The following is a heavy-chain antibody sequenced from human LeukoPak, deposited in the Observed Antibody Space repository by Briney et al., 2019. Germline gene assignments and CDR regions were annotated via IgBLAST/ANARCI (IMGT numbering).Heavy chain of an antibody. CDR1: GITFSGYG. CDR3: ARGNYNNGWYYFDY. D-gene: IGHD6-19*01. CDR2: ISYDGVNK. V-gene: IGHV3-33*01. J-gene: IGHJ4*02. Sequence: GGSLRLSCAASGITFSGYGMHWIRQAPGKGLEWVAFISYDGVNKFYADPVKGRFAISSDSSKNILFLQMNSLRADDTAVYYCARGNYNNGWYYFDYWGQGTLVTVSS.